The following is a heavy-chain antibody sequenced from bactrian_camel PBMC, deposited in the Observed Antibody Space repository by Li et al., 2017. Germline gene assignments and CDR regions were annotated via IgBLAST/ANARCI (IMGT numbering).Heavy chain of an antibody. Sequence: VQLVESGGGSVRAGGSLTLYCEASRFFACMGWFRQAPGNRREGLASMSATSVKYADSLAGRLYIYKYLGNRTLNLQIDSLQPEDTAMYYCGADPFAGANCDTNLDFRYQGQGTQVTVS. CDR2: MSATSV. D-gene: IGHD3*01. CDR1: RFFAC. J-gene: IGHJ6*01. V-gene: IGHV3S53*01. CDR3: GADPFAGANCDTNLDFRY.